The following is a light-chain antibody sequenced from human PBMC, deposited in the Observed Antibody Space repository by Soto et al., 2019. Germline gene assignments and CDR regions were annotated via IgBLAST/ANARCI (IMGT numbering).Light chain of an antibody. CDR3: CSYAGSSTWV. V-gene: IGLV2-23*01. CDR2: EGS. Sequence: QSALTQPASVSGSPGQSMTISCTGTSSDVGSYNLVSWYQQHPGKAPKLMIYEGSKRPSGVSNRFSGSKSGNTASLTISGLQAEDEADYYCCSYAGSSTWVFGTGIKLTVL. J-gene: IGLJ1*01. CDR1: SSDVGSYNL.